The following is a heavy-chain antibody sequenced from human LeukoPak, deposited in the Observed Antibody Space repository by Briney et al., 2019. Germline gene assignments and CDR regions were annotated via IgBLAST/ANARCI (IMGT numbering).Heavy chain of an antibody. CDR3: ARVVAPYSGSYYAYFDY. Sequence: GASVKVSCKASGYTFTSYGISWVRQAPGQGLEWMGWISAYNGNTNYAQKLQGRVTMTTDTSTSTAYMELRSLRSEDTAVYYCARVVAPYSGSYYAYFDYWGQGTLVTVSS. J-gene: IGHJ4*02. CDR2: ISAYNGNT. CDR1: GYTFTSYG. V-gene: IGHV1-18*01. D-gene: IGHD1-26*01.